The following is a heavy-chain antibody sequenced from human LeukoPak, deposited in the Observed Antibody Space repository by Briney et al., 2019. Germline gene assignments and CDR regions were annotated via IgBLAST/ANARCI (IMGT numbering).Heavy chain of an antibody. V-gene: IGHV3-7*01. D-gene: IGHD6-19*01. CDR3: ARGLYSSGWYEGSFDY. J-gene: IGHJ4*01. Sequence: GGSLRLSCAASGFTFSSYWMSWVRQAPGKGLEWVANIKQDGSEKYYVDSVKGRFTISRDNAKNSLYLQMNSLRAEDTAVYYCARGLYSSGWYEGSFDYWGHGTLVTVSS. CDR1: GFTFSSYW. CDR2: IKQDGSEK.